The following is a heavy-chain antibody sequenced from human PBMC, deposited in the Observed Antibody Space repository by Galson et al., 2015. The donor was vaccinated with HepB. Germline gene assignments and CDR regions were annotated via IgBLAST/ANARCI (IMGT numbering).Heavy chain of an antibody. D-gene: IGHD3-10*01. J-gene: IGHJ4*02. CDR3: ATDYGSGRAY. CDR1: GFTFSNYW. Sequence: SLRLSCAASGFTFSNYWMHWVRQAPGKGLVWVARTNTDGTSIRYADSVKGRFTISRDNAKNTLYLQMNSLTAEDTAVYYCATDYGSGRAYWGQGTLVTVSS. CDR2: TNTDGTSI. V-gene: IGHV3-74*01.